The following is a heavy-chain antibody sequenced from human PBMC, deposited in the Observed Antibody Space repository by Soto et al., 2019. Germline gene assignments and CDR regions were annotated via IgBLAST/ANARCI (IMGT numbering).Heavy chain of an antibody. D-gene: IGHD2-2*01. CDR3: ARDTSHYFDH. CDR1: GYKFTTYF. V-gene: IGHV1-18*04. J-gene: IGHJ4*02. Sequence: GASVKVSCKASGYKFTTYFIHWVRQAPGQGLEWMGWITPYNGKTHYAQKFQDRVTMTTDTAATTAYMELRSLTSDDSAMYFCARDTSHYFDHWGQGILVTVSS. CDR2: ITPYNGKT.